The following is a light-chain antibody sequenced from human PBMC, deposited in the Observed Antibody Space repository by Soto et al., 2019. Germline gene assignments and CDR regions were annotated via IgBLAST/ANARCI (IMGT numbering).Light chain of an antibody. CDR1: QSVRGY. CDR3: QQRNIWPLT. CDR2: DAS. J-gene: IGKJ4*01. V-gene: IGKV3-11*01. Sequence: EIVMTQSPATLSLSPGQRATLSCRASQSVRGYLAWYQQKPGQAPRLLIYDASNRATGIPARFSGTGSGTDFTLTISSLEPEDFALYYCQQRNIWPLTFGGGTKVENK.